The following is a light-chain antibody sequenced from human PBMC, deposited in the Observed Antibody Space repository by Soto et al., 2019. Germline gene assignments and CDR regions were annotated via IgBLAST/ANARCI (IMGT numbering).Light chain of an antibody. CDR3: SSYTSTSSPYV. CDR2: DVS. J-gene: IGLJ1*01. CDR1: SSDIGGYNY. Sequence: QSALTQPASVSGSPGQSITISCTGTSSDIGGYNYVSWYQQHPGKVPKLIIYDVSNRPSGVSNRFSGSKSGNAASLTISGLQDEDEADYYCSSYTSTSSPYVFGTGIKLTVL. V-gene: IGLV2-14*03.